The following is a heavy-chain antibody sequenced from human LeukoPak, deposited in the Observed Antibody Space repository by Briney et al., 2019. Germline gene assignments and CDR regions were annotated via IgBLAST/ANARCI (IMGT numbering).Heavy chain of an antibody. V-gene: IGHV3-21*01. CDR3: ARVNEKGRGWPTYYYYYYMDV. D-gene: IGHD6-19*01. CDR2: ISSSSSYI. Sequence: GGSLRLSCAASGFTFSSYSMNWVRQAPGKGLEWVSSISSSSSYIYYADSVKGRFTISRDNAKNSLYLQMNSLRAEDTAVYYCARVNEKGRGWPTYYYYYYMDVGGKGPTVTVSS. CDR1: GFTFSSYS. J-gene: IGHJ6*03.